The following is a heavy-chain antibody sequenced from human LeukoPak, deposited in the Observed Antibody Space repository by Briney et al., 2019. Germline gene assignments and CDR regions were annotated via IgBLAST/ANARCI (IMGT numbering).Heavy chain of an antibody. V-gene: IGHV3-30*02. D-gene: IGHD5-18*01. CDR1: GFSFSSYG. Sequence: PGGSLRLSCAASGFSFSSYGMHWVRQTPGKGLEWVAFIRFDGSNYYYGDSVKDRFTISRDNSKNTLYLQMNSLRNEDTAVYFCAKDLSGGYHSYYFDFWGQGTPVTVSS. J-gene: IGHJ4*02. CDR2: IRFDGSNY. CDR3: AKDLSGGYHSYYFDF.